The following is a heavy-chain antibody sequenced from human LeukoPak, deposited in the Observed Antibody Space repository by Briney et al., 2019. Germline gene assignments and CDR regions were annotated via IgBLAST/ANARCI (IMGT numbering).Heavy chain of an antibody. D-gene: IGHD1-26*01. J-gene: IGHJ3*02. CDR2: INHSGST. CDR3: ATPGSPSGDAFDI. Sequence: PSETLSLTCAVYGGSFSGYYWSWIRQPPGKGLEWIGEINHSGSTNYNPSLKSRVTISVDTSKNQFSLKLSSVTAADTAVYYCATPGSPSGDAFDIWGQGTMVTVSS. V-gene: IGHV4-34*01. CDR1: GGSFSGYY.